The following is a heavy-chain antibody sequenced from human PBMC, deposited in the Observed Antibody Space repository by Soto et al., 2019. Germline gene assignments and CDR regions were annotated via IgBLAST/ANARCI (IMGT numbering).Heavy chain of an antibody. D-gene: IGHD2-15*01. Sequence: GASVKVSCKASEFTFTSSVLQWVRPARGQRLEWIGWIVVGSGNTNYAQKFQERVTITRDMSTSTAYMELNSLRSDDTAVYYCAARGGRDYYMDVWGKGTTVTVSS. J-gene: IGHJ6*03. CDR2: IVVGSGNT. CDR1: EFTFTSSV. CDR3: AARGGRDYYMDV. V-gene: IGHV1-58*01.